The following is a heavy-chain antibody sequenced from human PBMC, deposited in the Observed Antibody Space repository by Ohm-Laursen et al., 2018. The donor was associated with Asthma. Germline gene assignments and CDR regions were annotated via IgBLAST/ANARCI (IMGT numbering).Heavy chain of an antibody. CDR3: ARVGRPLGYYGSARDYYYYGMDV. Sequence: PSETLSLTCTVSGDSFTSGGHYWSWIRQLPGKGLEWIGYIYYTGSTYYNPSLKSRVTISVDTSKKQFSLRLTSVTAADTAVYYCARVGRPLGYYGSARDYYYYGMDVWGQGTTVTVSS. J-gene: IGHJ6*02. D-gene: IGHD3-10*01. V-gene: IGHV4-31*03. CDR2: IYYTGST. CDR1: GDSFTSGGHY.